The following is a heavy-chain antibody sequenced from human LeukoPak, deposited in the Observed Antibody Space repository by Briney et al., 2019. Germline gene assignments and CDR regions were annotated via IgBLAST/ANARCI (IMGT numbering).Heavy chain of an antibody. J-gene: IGHJ4*02. CDR1: GYTLTGYA. V-gene: IGHV1-18*01. CDR3: ARERDRHQLLHITFDY. CDR2: ISASNGNT. D-gene: IGHD2-2*01. Sequence: ASVKVSCKASGYTLTGYAISWVRQAPGQGLEWMGWISASNGNTKYAQKFQGRVTMTTDTSTNTAYMELRSLRSDDTAVYYCARERDRHQLLHITFDYWGQGTLVTVSS.